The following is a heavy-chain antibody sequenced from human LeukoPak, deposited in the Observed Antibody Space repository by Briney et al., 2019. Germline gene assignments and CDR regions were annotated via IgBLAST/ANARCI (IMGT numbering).Heavy chain of an antibody. Sequence: PSETLSLTCTVSGGSISSGDYYWSWIRQLPGKGLEWIGYIYYSGSTYYNPSLKSRVTISVDTSKNQFSLKLSSVTAADTAVYYCARAGCSGGSCYPDPYYFDYWGQGTLVTVSS. D-gene: IGHD2-15*01. CDR1: GGSISSGDYY. J-gene: IGHJ4*02. V-gene: IGHV4-30-4*01. CDR2: IYYSGST. CDR3: ARAGCSGGSCYPDPYYFDY.